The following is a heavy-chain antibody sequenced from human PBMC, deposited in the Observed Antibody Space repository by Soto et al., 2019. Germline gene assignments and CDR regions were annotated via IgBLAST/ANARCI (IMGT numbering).Heavy chain of an antibody. CDR3: ARGTLRITIFGVVFNWFDH. Sequence: TLSLTCTVSGGSISSGGYYWSWIRQHPGKGLEWIGYIYYSGSTYYNPSLKSRVTISVDTSKNQFSLKLSSVTAADTAVYYCARGTLRITIFGVVFNWFDHWGQGTLVTVSS. V-gene: IGHV4-31*03. D-gene: IGHD3-3*01. CDR1: GGSISSGGYY. CDR2: IYYSGST. J-gene: IGHJ5*02.